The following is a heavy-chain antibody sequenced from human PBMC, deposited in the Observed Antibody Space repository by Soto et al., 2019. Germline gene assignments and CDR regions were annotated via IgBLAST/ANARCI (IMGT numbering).Heavy chain of an antibody. CDR3: VKGVGYYSHFDY. J-gene: IGHJ4*02. D-gene: IGHD3-22*01. V-gene: IGHV3-23*01. CDR2: ISSSDGMV. Sequence: EVQLLESGGGLVQPGGSVRLSCVASGFTFSNYPLSWVRQAPGKGLEWVSTISSSDGMVYYADSVRGRFTISRDNSKSTLHLQMNSLRAEDTAVYYCVKGVGYYSHFDYWGQGVMVPVSS. CDR1: GFTFSNYP.